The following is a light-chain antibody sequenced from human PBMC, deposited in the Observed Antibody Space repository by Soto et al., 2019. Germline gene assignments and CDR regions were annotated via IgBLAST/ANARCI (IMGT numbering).Light chain of an antibody. CDR1: QSVTSSF. V-gene: IGKV3-20*01. CDR3: QLYGSYTFT. J-gene: IGKJ2*01. Sequence: EVVLTQSPGTLSLSPGERATLSCRTSQSVTSSFLSWFQQKPGQPPRLLLYGASRRATGTPDRFSGSGSGTDFTLIISRLEPEDSAVYHCQLYGSYTFTFGQGTKVDIK. CDR2: GAS.